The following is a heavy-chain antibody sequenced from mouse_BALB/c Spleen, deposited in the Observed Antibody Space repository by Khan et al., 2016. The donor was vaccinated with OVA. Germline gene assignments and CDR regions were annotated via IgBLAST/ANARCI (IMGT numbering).Heavy chain of an antibody. D-gene: IGHD2-3*01. J-gene: IGHJ2*01. CDR2: VSSGGSFT. Sequence: EVELVESGGGLVKPGGSLKLSCAASGFTFYNYAMSWVRQTPEKRLEWVATVSSGGSFTYFPDSVKGRFTISRDNAKNTLYLQMNSLRSEDTAIYCCARQGGIYDGPFDYWGQGTTLTVSS. V-gene: IGHV5-9-3*01. CDR1: GFTFYNYA. CDR3: ARQGGIYDGPFDY.